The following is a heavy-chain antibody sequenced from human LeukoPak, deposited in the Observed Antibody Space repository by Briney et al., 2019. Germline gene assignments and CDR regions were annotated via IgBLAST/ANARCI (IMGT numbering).Heavy chain of an antibody. CDR2: IKQDGSEK. CDR1: GFTFSSYG. V-gene: IGHV3-7*01. Sequence: GGSLRLSCAASGFTFSSYGMSWGRQAPGKGLEWLANIKQDGSEKYYVDSVKGRFTISRDNAKNSLYLQMNSLRAEDTAVYYCARVGILAAAGTGWFDPWGQGTLVTVSS. CDR3: ARVGILAAAGTGWFDP. J-gene: IGHJ5*02. D-gene: IGHD6-13*01.